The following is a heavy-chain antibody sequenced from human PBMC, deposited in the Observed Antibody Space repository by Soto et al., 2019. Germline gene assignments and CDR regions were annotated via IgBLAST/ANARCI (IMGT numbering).Heavy chain of an antibody. CDR2: IYRGGSK. D-gene: IGHD3-9*01. V-gene: IGHV3-53*01. CDR3: ARVRDWLFYY. J-gene: IGHJ4*02. Sequence: GGSLRLSCAASGFTVSSNYMSWVRQAPGEGLEWVAVIYRGGSKNYPGSAKGRFTISRDNAKNTLYLQTNGLRAEDTAVYYCARVRDWLFYYWGRGTLVTVSS. CDR1: GFTVSSNY.